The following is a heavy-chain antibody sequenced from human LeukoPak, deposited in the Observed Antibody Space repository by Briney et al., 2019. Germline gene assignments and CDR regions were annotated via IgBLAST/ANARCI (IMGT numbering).Heavy chain of an antibody. D-gene: IGHD6-19*01. CDR1: GFTFSSYA. CDR3: ARDQYSSGWYTTGGS. J-gene: IGHJ4*02. Sequence: GGSLTLSCAASGFTFSSYAMHWVRQAPGKGLEWVAVISYDGSNKYYADSVKGRFTISRDNSKNTLYLQMNSLRAEDTAVYYCARDQYSSGWYTTGGSWRQGTLVTVSS. V-gene: IGHV3-30*04. CDR2: ISYDGSNK.